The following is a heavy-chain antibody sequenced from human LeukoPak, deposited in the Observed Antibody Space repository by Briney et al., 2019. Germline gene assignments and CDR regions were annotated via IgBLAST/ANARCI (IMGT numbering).Heavy chain of an antibody. J-gene: IGHJ4*02. Sequence: RASVKVSCKVSGYTLTELSMHWVRQAPGKGLEWMGGFDPEDGETIYAQKFQGRVTMTEDTSTDTAYMELSSLRSEDTAVYHCATDVAVAGPWDYWGQGTLVTVSS. D-gene: IGHD6-19*01. CDR1: GYTLTELS. V-gene: IGHV1-24*01. CDR2: FDPEDGET. CDR3: ATDVAVAGPWDY.